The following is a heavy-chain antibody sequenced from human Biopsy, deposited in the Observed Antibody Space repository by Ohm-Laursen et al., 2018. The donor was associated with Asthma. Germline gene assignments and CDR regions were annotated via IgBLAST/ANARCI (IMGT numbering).Heavy chain of an antibody. CDR2: ISYDGTNK. CDR3: ADIFWAI. V-gene: IGHV3-30-3*01. D-gene: IGHD2-21*01. J-gene: IGHJ4*02. Sequence: SLRLSCSASGFTFSDYDMHWVRQAPGKGLEWVAVISYDGTNKDYADSVKGRFTFSRDNSQNTLSLEMNSLRVEDTAVYYCADIFWAIWGQGTLVAVSS. CDR1: GFTFSDYD.